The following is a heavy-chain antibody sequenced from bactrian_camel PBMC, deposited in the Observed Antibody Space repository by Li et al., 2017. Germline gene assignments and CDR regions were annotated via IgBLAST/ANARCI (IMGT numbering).Heavy chain of an antibody. CDR3: AVAQRGWTCGLGAAAFDY. CDR2: IYRADGST. Sequence: HVQLVESGGGSVQAGGSLSLSCAASGNTGRNNCMGWFRQAPGKEREEREGVAAIYRADGSTYYADSVKGRFTISQDNAKNTMYLQMNSLKAEDTAMYYCAVAQRGWTCGLGAAAFDYWGQGTQVTVS. V-gene: IGHV3S54*01. J-gene: IGHJ4*01. CDR1: GNTGRNNC. D-gene: IGHD5*01.